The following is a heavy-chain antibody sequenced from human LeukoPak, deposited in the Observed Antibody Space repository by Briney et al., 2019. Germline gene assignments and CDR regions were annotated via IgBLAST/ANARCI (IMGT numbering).Heavy chain of an antibody. J-gene: IGHJ6*02. Sequence: GGSLRLSCAASGFTFSSFGMNWVRQAPGKGLEWVSSISSSSSYIYYADSMKGRFTISRDNAKNSLSLQMNSLRSEDTAVYYCASSSSSVLEGSYYYYYGMDVWGQGTTVTVSS. D-gene: IGHD6-6*01. CDR2: ISSSSSYI. CDR1: GFTFSSFG. V-gene: IGHV3-21*04. CDR3: ASSSSSVLEGSYYYYYGMDV.